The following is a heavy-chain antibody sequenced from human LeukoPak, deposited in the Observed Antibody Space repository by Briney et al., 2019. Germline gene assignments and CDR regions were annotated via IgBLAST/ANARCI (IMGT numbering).Heavy chain of an antibody. D-gene: IGHD3-10*01. J-gene: IGHJ4*02. CDR1: GYSFISYW. CDR2: IYPGDSDT. V-gene: IGHV5-51*01. Sequence: GESLKISCKGFGYSFISYWIGWVRQMPGKGLEWMGIIYPGDSDTRYSPSFQGQVTISADKSISTAYVQWSSLKASDTAMYYCAGWGQGSGSYYHFDYWGQGTLVTVSS. CDR3: AGWGQGSGSYYHFDY.